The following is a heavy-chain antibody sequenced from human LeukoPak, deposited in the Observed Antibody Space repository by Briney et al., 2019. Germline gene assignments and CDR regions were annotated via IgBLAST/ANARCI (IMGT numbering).Heavy chain of an antibody. CDR3: ARDWAAAGIFDY. J-gene: IGHJ4*02. CDR1: GFTFSSYA. V-gene: IGHV3-30-3*01. D-gene: IGHD6-13*01. CDR2: ISYDGSNK. Sequence: GGSLRLSCAASGFTFSSYAMHWVRQAPGKGLEWVAVISYDGSNKYYADSVKGRFTISRDNSKNTLSLQMNSLRAEDTAVYYCARDWAAAGIFDYWGQGTLATVSS.